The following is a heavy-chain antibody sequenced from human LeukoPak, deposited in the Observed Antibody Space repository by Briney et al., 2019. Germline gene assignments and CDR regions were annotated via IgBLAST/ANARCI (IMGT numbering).Heavy chain of an antibody. D-gene: IGHD5-12*01. CDR3: AKETVAMTLDY. J-gene: IGHJ4*02. CDR2: LDPEHSEK. Sequence: VASVKVSFKVSGYIHTEVSSHWVRQAPGNGLEWMGGLDPEHSEKIYAQKFQGRVTMTEDTSTDTAYMELSRLKSEDTAVYYCAKETVAMTLDYWGQGTLVTVSS. CDR1: GYIHTEVS. V-gene: IGHV1-24*01.